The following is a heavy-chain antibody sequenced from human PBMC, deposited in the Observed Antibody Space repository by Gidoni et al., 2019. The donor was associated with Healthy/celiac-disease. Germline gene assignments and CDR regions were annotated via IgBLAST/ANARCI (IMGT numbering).Heavy chain of an antibody. D-gene: IGHD3-22*01. CDR3: ARGRYYYDSSGYYYVGFDY. V-gene: IGHV1-69*01. CDR1: GGTFSSYS. CDR2: ITPSFGTA. J-gene: IGHJ4*02. Sequence: QVQLVQSGAEVKKPGSSVKVSCKASGGTFSSYSISWVRQAPGQVLEWMGGITPSFGTANYAQKFQGRVTITADESTSTAYMELSSLRSEDTAVYYCARGRYYYDSSGYYYVGFDYWGQGTLVTVSS.